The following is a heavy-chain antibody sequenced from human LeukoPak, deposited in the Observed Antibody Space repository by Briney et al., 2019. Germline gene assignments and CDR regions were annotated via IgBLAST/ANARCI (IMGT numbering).Heavy chain of an antibody. V-gene: IGHV3-21*01. CDR1: GFTFSSYS. CDR3: ARVHSSSQGSDY. J-gene: IGHJ4*02. Sequence: PGGSLRLSCAASGFTFSSYSMNWVRQAPGKGLEWVSSISSVSSYIYYADSVKGRFTISRDNAKNSLYLQMNSLRAEDTAVYYCARVHSSSQGSDYWGQGTLVTVSS. D-gene: IGHD6-6*01. CDR2: ISSVSSYI.